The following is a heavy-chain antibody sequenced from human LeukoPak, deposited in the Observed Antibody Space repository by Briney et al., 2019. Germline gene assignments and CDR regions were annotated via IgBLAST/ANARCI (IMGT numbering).Heavy chain of an antibody. J-gene: IGHJ2*01. Sequence: SETLSLTCAVSGYSISSGYYWGWIRQPPGKGLEWIGSIYRSGSTYYNPSLKSRVTISVDTSKNQFSLKLSSVTAADTAVYYCARRGGNPDYWYFDLWGRGTLVTVSS. CDR2: IYRSGST. V-gene: IGHV4-38-2*01. CDR1: GYSISSGYY. D-gene: IGHD4-23*01. CDR3: ARRGGNPDYWYFDL.